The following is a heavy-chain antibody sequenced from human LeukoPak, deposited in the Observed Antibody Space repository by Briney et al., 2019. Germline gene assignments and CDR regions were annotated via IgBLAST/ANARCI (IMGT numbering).Heavy chain of an antibody. Sequence: ASVKVSCKASGGTFSSYAISWVRQAPGQGLEWMGGIIPIFGTANYAQKFQGRVTITADESTSTAYIELSSLRSEDTAVYYCARGLMAAAGAFDYWGQGTLVTVSS. D-gene: IGHD6-13*01. CDR2: IIPIFGTA. CDR1: GGTFSSYA. J-gene: IGHJ4*02. CDR3: ARGLMAAAGAFDY. V-gene: IGHV1-69*13.